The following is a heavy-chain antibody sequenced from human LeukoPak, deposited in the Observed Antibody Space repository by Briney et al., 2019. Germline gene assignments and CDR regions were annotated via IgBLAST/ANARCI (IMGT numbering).Heavy chain of an antibody. D-gene: IGHD5-18*01. V-gene: IGHV1-69*06. CDR1: GGTFSSYA. CDR2: IIPIFGTA. CDR3: AREGLDTAMVLDAFDI. Sequence: ASVKVSCKASGGTFSSYAISRVRQAPGQGLEWMGGIIPIFGTANYAQKFQGRVTITADKSTSTAYMELSSLRSEDTAVYYCAREGLDTAMVLDAFDIWGQGTMVTVSS. J-gene: IGHJ3*02.